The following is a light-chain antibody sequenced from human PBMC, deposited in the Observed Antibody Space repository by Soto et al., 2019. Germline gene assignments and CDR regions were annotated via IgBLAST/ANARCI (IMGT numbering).Light chain of an antibody. J-gene: IGKJ1*01. Sequence: IVLTQSPVTLSLYPGERATLSCRASQSVSGYLVWYQQKPGQAPRLLIDDASTRAAGIPARFIGSGSGTDFTLTISSLEPEDSAVYYCQQHLGRHTFGQGTKVDIK. V-gene: IGKV3-11*01. CDR2: DAS. CDR1: QSVSGY. CDR3: QQHLGRHT.